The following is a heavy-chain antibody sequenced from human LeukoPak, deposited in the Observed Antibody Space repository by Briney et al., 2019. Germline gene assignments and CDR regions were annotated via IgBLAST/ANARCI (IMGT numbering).Heavy chain of an antibody. Sequence: SGPTLVNPTPTLRLTCTFSGFSLSTSGVGVGWIRQPPGKALEWIALIYWNDDKRYSPSLKSRLTITKDTSKNQVVLTMTNMDPVDTATYYSAHRNSLEGWELLPQDAFDIWGQGTMVTVSS. V-gene: IGHV2-5*01. D-gene: IGHD1-26*01. CDR1: GFSLSTSGVG. CDR2: IYWNDDK. CDR3: AHRNSLEGWELLPQDAFDI. J-gene: IGHJ3*02.